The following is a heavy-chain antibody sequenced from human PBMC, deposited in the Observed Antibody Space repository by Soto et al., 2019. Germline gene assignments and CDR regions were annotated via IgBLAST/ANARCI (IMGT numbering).Heavy chain of an antibody. J-gene: IGHJ3*02. CDR3: ARDLHNCMGHDDAFDI. Sequence: SQTLSLTCAISGDSVSSNSAAWNWIRQSPSRGLEWLGRTYYRSKWYNDYAVSVKSRITINPDTSKNQFSLQLNSVTPEDTAVYYCARDLHNCMGHDDAFDIWGQGTMVTVS. D-gene: IGHD1-1*01. CDR1: GDSVSSNSAA. CDR2: TYYRSKWYN. V-gene: IGHV6-1*01.